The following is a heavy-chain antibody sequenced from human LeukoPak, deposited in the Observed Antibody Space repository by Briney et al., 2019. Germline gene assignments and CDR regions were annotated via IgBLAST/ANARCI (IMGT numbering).Heavy chain of an antibody. V-gene: IGHV4-34*01. J-gene: IGHJ6*03. D-gene: IGHD3-16*01. Sequence: SETLSLACAVYGGSFSGYYWSWIRQPPGKGLEWIGEINHSGSTNYNPSLKSRVTISVDTSKNQFSLKLSSVTAADTAVYYCARYMGITGGDYYYYYMDVWGKGTTVTVSS. CDR1: GGSFSGYY. CDR3: ARYMGITGGDYYYYYMDV. CDR2: INHSGST.